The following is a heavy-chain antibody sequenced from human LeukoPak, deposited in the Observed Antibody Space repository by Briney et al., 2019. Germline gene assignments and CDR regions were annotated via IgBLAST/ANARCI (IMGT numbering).Heavy chain of an antibody. D-gene: IGHD7-27*01. CDR2: LSGSASST. CDR3: ARDGEPRYWGSGYYYGMDV. V-gene: IGHV3-23*01. J-gene: IGHJ6*02. Sequence: PGGSLRLSCAASGFTFINAWMSWVRRAPGKGLEWVSSLSGSASSTYYADSVKGRFTIFRDNSKNTLSLQMNSLRADDTAVYYCARDGEPRYWGSGYYYGMDVWGQGTTVTVSS. CDR1: GFTFINAW.